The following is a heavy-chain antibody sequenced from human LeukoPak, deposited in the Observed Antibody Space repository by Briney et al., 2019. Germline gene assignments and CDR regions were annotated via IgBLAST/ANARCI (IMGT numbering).Heavy chain of an antibody. CDR3: ARVVAGRIAARSFDY. CDR1: GFTFSDYY. J-gene: IGHJ4*02. Sequence: GGPLRLSCAASGFTFSDYYMSWIRQAPGKGLEWVSYISSSGSTIYYADSVKGRFTISRDNAKNSLYLQMNSLRAEDTAVYYCARVVAGRIAARSFDYWGQGTLVTVSS. D-gene: IGHD6-6*01. V-gene: IGHV3-11*01. CDR2: ISSSGSTI.